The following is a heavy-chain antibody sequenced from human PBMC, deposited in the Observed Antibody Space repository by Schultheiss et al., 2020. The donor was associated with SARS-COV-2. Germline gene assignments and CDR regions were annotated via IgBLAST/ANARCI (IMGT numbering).Heavy chain of an antibody. D-gene: IGHD3-22*01. CDR1: GYSISSGYY. V-gene: IGHV4-38-2*02. CDR2: IYYSGST. Sequence: SQTLSLTCAVSGYSISSGYYWGWIRQPPGKGLEWIGYIYYSGSTYYNPSLKSRVTISVDTSKNQFSLKLNSVTAADTAVYYCARDGVYSSGYYFDYWGQGTLVTVSS. CDR3: ARDGVYSSGYYFDY. J-gene: IGHJ4*02.